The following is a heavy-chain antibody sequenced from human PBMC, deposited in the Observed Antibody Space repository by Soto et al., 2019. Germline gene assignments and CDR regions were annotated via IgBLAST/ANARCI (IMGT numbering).Heavy chain of an antibody. CDR1: GFTFSSYA. CDR2: ISGSGGST. D-gene: IGHD4-17*01. CDR3: AKGVTRGRLPIDY. J-gene: IGHJ4*02. Sequence: VQLLESGGGLVQPGGSLRLSCAASGFTFSSYAMSWVRQAPGKGLEWVSTISGSGGSTYYADSVKGRFTISRDNSKNTLYLQMNSLRAEDTAVYYCAKGVTRGRLPIDYWGQGTLVTVSS. V-gene: IGHV3-23*01.